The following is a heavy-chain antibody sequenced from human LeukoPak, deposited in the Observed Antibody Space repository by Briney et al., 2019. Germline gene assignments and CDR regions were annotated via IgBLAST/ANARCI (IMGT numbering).Heavy chain of an antibody. J-gene: IGHJ4*02. D-gene: IGHD3-22*01. Sequence: GGSLRLSCAASGFTFDDYAMSWVRQAPGKGLEWVSAISGSGGSTYYADSVKGRFTISRDNSKNTLYLQMNSLRAEDTAVYYCAKSSDYYDSSGYYYGGYYFDYWGQGTLVTVSS. CDR1: GFTFDDYA. CDR3: AKSSDYYDSSGYYYGGYYFDY. CDR2: ISGSGGST. V-gene: IGHV3-23*01.